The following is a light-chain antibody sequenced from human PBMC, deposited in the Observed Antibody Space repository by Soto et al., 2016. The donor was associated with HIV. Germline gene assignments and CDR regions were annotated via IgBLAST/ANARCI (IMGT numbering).Light chain of an antibody. CDR2: ATS. Sequence: DIQMTQSPSSLSASVGDRVTITCRASQSISNYLNWYQQKPGKAPRLLIYATSSLQSGVPSRFGGSGSGTDFTLTISSLQPEDFATYYCQQLNNYPRTFGQGTRLEIK. J-gene: IGKJ5*01. CDR3: QQLNNYPRT. CDR1: QSISNY. V-gene: IGKV1-39*01.